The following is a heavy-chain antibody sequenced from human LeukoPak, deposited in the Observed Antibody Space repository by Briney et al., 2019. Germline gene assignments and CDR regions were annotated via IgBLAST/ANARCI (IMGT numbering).Heavy chain of an antibody. D-gene: IGHD3-22*01. J-gene: IGHJ4*02. CDR1: GGSISSSSYY. CDR3: ARLYYDSSGYYQICYFDY. V-gene: IGHV4-39*01. CDR2: IYYSGST. Sequence: LETLSLTCTVSGGSISSSSYYWGWIHQPPGKGLEWIGSIYYSGSTYYNPSLKSRVTISVDTSKNQFSLNLSSVTAADTAVYYCARLYYDSSGYYQICYFDYWGQGTLVTVSS.